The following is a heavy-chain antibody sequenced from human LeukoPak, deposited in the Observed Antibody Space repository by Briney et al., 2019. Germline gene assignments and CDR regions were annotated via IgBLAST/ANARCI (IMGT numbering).Heavy chain of an antibody. V-gene: IGHV1-2*02. CDR1: GYTFTDYY. CDR3: ARGRWSATGSPHFDY. CDR2: INPNSGGT. Sequence: ASVKVSCKASGYTFTDYYMHWVRQAPGQGLEWMGWINPNSGGTNYAQKFYARVTMTRDTSISTAYMELSRLRSDDTAVYYCARGRWSATGSPHFDYWGQGALVTVSS. D-gene: IGHD2-8*02. J-gene: IGHJ4*02.